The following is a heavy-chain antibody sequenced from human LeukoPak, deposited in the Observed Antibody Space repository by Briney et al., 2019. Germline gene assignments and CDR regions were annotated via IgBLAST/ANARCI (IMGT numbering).Heavy chain of an antibody. D-gene: IGHD5-18*01. V-gene: IGHV3-33*01. J-gene: IGHJ4*02. Sequence: PGGSLRLSCAASGFTFSSYGMHWVRQAPGKGLEWVAVIWYDGSNKYYADSAKGRFTISRDNSKNTLYLQMNSLRAEDTAVYYCARGNTRKVDTAMALYGYLPYWGQGTLVTVSS. CDR1: GFTFSSYG. CDR3: ARGNTRKVDTAMALYGYLPY. CDR2: IWYDGSNK.